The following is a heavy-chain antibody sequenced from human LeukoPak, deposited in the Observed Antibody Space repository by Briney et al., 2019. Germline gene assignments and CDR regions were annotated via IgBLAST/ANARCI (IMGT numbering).Heavy chain of an antibody. CDR2: IYYTGST. D-gene: IGHD6-19*01. J-gene: IGHJ3*02. V-gene: IGHV4-59*01. Sequence: GSLRLSCAASGFTFSNYWSWIRQPPGKGLEWIGYIYYTGSTNYNPSLKSRVTISVDTSKNQFSLKLSSVTAADMAVYYCARRYSSGWYGQDAFDIWGQGTMVTVSS. CDR1: GFTFSNY. CDR3: ARRYSSGWYGQDAFDI.